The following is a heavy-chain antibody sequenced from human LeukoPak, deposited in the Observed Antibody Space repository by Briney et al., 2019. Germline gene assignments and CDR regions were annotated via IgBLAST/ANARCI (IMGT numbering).Heavy chain of an antibody. CDR1: SGSISSFY. CDR2: LSSSGNT. D-gene: IGHD2-2*01. Sequence: SETLSLTHSVSSGSISSFYYHCIRPPAGKGLEWIGHLSSSGNTNYNPSLKSRHIMSIDTSKNQFSLELDSVTAADTAVYYGARAPRYCSSTSCSGVNFDYWGQGTLVTVSS. CDR3: ARAPRYCSSTSCSGVNFDY. V-gene: IGHV4-4*07. J-gene: IGHJ4*02.